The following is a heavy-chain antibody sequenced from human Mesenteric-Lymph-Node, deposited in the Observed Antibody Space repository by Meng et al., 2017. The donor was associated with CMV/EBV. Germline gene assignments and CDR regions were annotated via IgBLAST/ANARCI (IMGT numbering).Heavy chain of an antibody. CDR2: INHSGST. CDR3: ARHQRWLKSEGGFNY. Sequence: VQLTPWGAGLLKPSETLSLTCAVYGGSFSGYYWSWIRQPPGKGLEWIREINHSGSTTYNPYLNSRVTISVDTSKNQFTLKLSSVTAADTAVYYCARHQRWLKSEGGFNYWGQGTLVTVSS. V-gene: IGHV4-34*01. D-gene: IGHD4-23*01. J-gene: IGHJ4*02. CDR1: GGSFSGYY.